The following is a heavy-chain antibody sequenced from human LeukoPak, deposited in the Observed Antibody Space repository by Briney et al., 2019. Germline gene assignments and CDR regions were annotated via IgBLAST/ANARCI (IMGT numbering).Heavy chain of an antibody. Sequence: SQTLSLTCAVSGGSISSGGHSWSWIRQPPGKGLEWIGYIYHSGSTYYNPSLKSRVTISVDRSKNQFSLKLSSVTAADTAVYYCATKSGTGAFDIWGQGTMVTVSS. CDR1: GGSISSGGHS. V-gene: IGHV4-30-2*01. D-gene: IGHD2-15*01. J-gene: IGHJ3*02. CDR3: ATKSGTGAFDI. CDR2: IYHSGST.